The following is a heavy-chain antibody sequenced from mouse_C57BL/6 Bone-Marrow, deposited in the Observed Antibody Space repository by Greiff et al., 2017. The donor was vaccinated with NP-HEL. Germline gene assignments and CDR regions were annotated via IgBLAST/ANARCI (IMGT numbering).Heavy chain of an antibody. CDR2: INPYNGGT. J-gene: IGHJ2*01. D-gene: IGHD2-1*01. CDR1: GYTFTDYY. Sequence: VQLQQSGPVLVKPGASVKMSCKASGYTFTDYYMNWVKQSHGKSLEWIGVINPYNGGTSYNQKFKGKATLIVDKSSSTAYMELNSLTSEDSAVYYCARALGSLRSYYFDYWGQGTTLTVSS. CDR3: ARALGSLRSYYFDY. V-gene: IGHV1-19*01.